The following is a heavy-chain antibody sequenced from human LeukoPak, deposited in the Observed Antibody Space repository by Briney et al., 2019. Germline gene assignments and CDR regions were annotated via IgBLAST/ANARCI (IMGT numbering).Heavy chain of an antibody. CDR1: GFTFSSYA. V-gene: IGHV3-23*01. CDR2: IRGSGSTT. D-gene: IGHD2-21*02. CDR3: AKGGPYGDSSQSWFDP. J-gene: IGHJ5*02. Sequence: PGGSLRLSCVASGFTFSSYAMSWVRQAPGKGLEWVSSIRGSGSTTNYADSVKGRFVISRDNSRTTLHLQMNSLRADDTAVYYCAKGGPYGDSSQSWFDPWGQGTLVTVSS.